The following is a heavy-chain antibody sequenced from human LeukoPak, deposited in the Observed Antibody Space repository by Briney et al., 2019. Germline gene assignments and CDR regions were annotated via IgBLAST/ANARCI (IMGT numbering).Heavy chain of an antibody. V-gene: IGHV1-18*01. D-gene: IGHD3-10*01. CDR1: GYTFTSHG. Sequence: ASVKVSCKASGYTFTSHGISGVRQAPGQGLEWMGWISTYNGNTNYAQKFQGRVTMTTDTSTSTAYMELRSLRSDDTAVYYCARARYHSGSYDDACDIWGQGTMVTVSS. CDR2: ISTYNGNT. CDR3: ARARYHSGSYDDACDI. J-gene: IGHJ3*02.